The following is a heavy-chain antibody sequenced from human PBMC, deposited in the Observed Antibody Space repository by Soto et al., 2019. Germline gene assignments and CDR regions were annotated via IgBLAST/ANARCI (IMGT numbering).Heavy chain of an antibody. D-gene: IGHD6-13*01. CDR1: GGSFSGYY. J-gene: IGHJ4*02. CDR3: ARHSSSWPIFDY. Sequence: PSETLSLTCAVYGGSFSGYYWSWIRQPPGKGLEWIEEINHSGSTNYNPSLKSRVTISVDTSKNQFSLKLSSVTAADTAVYYCARHSSSWPIFDYWGQGTLVTVSS. CDR2: INHSGST. V-gene: IGHV4-34*01.